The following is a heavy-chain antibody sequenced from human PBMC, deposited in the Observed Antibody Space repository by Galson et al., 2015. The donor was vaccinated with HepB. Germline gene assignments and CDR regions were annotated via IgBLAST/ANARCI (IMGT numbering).Heavy chain of an antibody. Sequence: SLRLSCAASGFTFSIYAMHWVRQAPGKGLEWVSTISNTGGSTYYADSVKGRFTISRDNSKNTLYLHMNSLRAEDTAIYYCAKDKLGPYGSGSPSDYWGQGTLVTVSS. CDR3: AKDKLGPYGSGSPSDY. J-gene: IGHJ4*02. V-gene: IGHV3-23*01. CDR2: ISNTGGST. CDR1: GFTFSIYA. D-gene: IGHD3-10*01.